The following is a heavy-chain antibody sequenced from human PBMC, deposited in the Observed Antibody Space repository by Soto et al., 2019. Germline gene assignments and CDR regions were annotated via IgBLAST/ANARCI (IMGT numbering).Heavy chain of an antibody. Sequence: PSETLSLTCTVSGGSISSYYWSWIRQPPGKGLEWIGYIYYSGSTNYNPSLKSRVTISVDTSKNQFSLKLSSVTAADTAVYYCARDENYDILTGYSRAEYFQHWGQGTLVTVSS. CDR3: ARDENYDILTGYSRAEYFQH. CDR1: GGSISSYY. CDR2: IYYSGST. D-gene: IGHD3-9*01. V-gene: IGHV4-59*01. J-gene: IGHJ1*01.